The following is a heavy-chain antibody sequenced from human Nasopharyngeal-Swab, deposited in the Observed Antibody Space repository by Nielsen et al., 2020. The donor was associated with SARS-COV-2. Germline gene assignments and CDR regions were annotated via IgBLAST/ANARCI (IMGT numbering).Heavy chain of an antibody. CDR3: ARGSGDYYMDV. CDR2: IIPIFGTA. Sequence: WVRQAPGQGLEWMGGIIPIFGTANYAQKFQGRVTITADKSTSTAYMELSSLRSEDTAVYYCARGSGDYYMDVWGKGTTVTVSS. J-gene: IGHJ6*03. D-gene: IGHD3-3*01. V-gene: IGHV1-69*06.